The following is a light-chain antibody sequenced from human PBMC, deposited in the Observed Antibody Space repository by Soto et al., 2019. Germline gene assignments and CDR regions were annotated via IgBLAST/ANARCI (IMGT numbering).Light chain of an antibody. J-gene: IGLJ1*01. CDR2: EVS. CDR1: NSDVGNGQY. Sequence: QSALTQPASVSGSPGQSITISCTGTNSDVGNGQYVSWYQQYPGKAPKLMIYEVSNRPSGVSNRFSASKSGNTASLTISGLQAEDEADYYCSSYTASSALVFGTGTKVTVL. V-gene: IGLV2-14*01. CDR3: SSYTASSALV.